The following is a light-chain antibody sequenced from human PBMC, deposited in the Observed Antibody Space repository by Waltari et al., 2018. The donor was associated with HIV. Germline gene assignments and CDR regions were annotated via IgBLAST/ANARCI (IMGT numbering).Light chain of an antibody. Sequence: VITHSPPSLPVTLGQPASISCTSSQSPVYSGEGNTYLSWYQQRPGQSLRRRIYKVSNRDSGVPDRFSGSGSGTDFTLKITRVEAEDVAVYYCMQHTHWPRTFDQGTRVEMK. CDR1: QSPVYSGEGNTY. CDR3: MQHTHWPRT. J-gene: IGKJ1*01. CDR2: KVS. V-gene: IGKV2-30*01.